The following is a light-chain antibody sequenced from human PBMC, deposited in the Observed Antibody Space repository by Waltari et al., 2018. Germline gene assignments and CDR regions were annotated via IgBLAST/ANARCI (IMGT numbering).Light chain of an antibody. V-gene: IGLV2-11*01. J-gene: IGLJ7*01. CDR3: CSYAGSYTFV. CDR1: SSDVGNYNF. Sequence: QSALTQPRSVSGSPGQSVTISCSGTSSDVGNYNFVSWYQQHPGNAPKLLIYDVVKRPAGVPDRFSGSKSGNTAFRTISGLQTEDEADYYCCSYAGSYTFVFGGGTQLTVL. CDR2: DVV.